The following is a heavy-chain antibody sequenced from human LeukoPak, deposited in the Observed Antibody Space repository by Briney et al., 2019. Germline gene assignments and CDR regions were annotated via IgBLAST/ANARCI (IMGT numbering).Heavy chain of an antibody. Sequence: GGSLRLSCAASRFTFSDNYMSWIRQAPGRGLEWVSYISSSGNTTYNADSVKGRFSITRDNAKNSLYLQMNSLRAEDTAVYYCARDGGSAWFLDYWGQGTLVTVSS. D-gene: IGHD6-19*01. CDR3: ARDGGSAWFLDY. V-gene: IGHV3-11*04. CDR2: ISSSGNTT. CDR1: RFTFSDNY. J-gene: IGHJ4*02.